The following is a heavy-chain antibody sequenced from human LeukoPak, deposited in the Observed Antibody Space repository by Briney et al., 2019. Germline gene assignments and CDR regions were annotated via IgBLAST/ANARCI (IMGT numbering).Heavy chain of an antibody. CDR3: AMGGYNSGWPDY. D-gene: IGHD6-19*01. V-gene: IGHV3-53*01. CDR1: GFTVSDNY. CDR2: TYTGGRT. J-gene: IGHJ4*02. Sequence: GGSLRLSCTASGFTVSDNYMSWVRQAPGTGLEWVSVTYTGGRTYYADSVKGRFTVSRDNSKKVLFLQMNSLRAEDTAVYYCAMGGYNSGWPDYWGQGTLVTVSS.